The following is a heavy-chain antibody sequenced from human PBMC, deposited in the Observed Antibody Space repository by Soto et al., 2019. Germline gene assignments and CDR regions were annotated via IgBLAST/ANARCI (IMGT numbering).Heavy chain of an antibody. CDR3: ARDSVGRYYFDY. CDR2: IWYDGSNK. V-gene: IGHV3-33*01. J-gene: IGHJ4*02. CDR1: GFTFSSYG. D-gene: IGHD6-25*01. Sequence: GESLKISCAASGFTFSSYGMHWVRQAPGKGLEWVAVIWYDGSNKYYADSVKGRFTISRDNSKNTLYLQMNSLRAEDTAVYYCARDSVGRYYFDYWGQGTLVTVSS.